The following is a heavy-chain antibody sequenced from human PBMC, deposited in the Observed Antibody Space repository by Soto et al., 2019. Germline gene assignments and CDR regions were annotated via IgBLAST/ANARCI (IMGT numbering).Heavy chain of an antibody. Sequence: QVQLVQSGAELKKPGASVKVSCKTSGYSFSSYAISWVRQAPGQGLEWMGWISAYNGNTGSSQKFQGRVTITADTSTRTVYMDLRSLRNDDTAVYYCASELGVAGFDYWGQGTLVTVSS. CDR1: GYSFSSYA. CDR2: ISAYNGNT. V-gene: IGHV1-18*01. J-gene: IGHJ4*02. CDR3: ASELGVAGFDY. D-gene: IGHD6-19*01.